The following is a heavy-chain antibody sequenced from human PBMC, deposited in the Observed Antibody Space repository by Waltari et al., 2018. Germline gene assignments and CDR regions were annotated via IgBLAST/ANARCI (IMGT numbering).Heavy chain of an antibody. Sequence: EVQLLESGGGLVQPGGSLRLSCAASGFPFSSYAVRSVRQAPGKGLEWVSAISGSGCSTYYADSVKGRFTISRDNSKNTLYLQMNSLRAEDTAVYYCARDYDFWSGYYTGISAFDIWGQGTMVTVSS. CDR1: GFPFSSYA. V-gene: IGHV3-23*01. J-gene: IGHJ3*02. CDR2: ISGSGCST. CDR3: ARDYDFWSGYYTGISAFDI. D-gene: IGHD3-3*01.